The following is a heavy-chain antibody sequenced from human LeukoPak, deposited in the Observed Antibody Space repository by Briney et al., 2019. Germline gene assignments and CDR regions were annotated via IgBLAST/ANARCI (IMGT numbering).Heavy chain of an antibody. J-gene: IGHJ4*02. CDR1: GFTFSNSG. D-gene: IGHD1-26*01. CDR2: ISSNGGST. Sequence: GGSLRLFCSASGFTFSNSGMHWVRQAPGKGLECVSAISSNGGSTYYADSVKGRFTISRDNSKITLYLQMSSLRAEDTAVYYRVKGRSGGSYGMWGQGTLFTVAS. CDR3: VKGRSGGSYGM. V-gene: IGHV3-64D*09.